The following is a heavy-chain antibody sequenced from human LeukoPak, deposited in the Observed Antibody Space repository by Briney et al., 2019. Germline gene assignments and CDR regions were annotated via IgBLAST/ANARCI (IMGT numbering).Heavy chain of an antibody. CDR3: AREAAAGAAIDY. CDR2: IYYSGST. J-gene: IGHJ4*02. CDR1: GGSISSGDYY. D-gene: IGHD6-13*01. Sequence: SQTLSLTCTVSGGSISSGDYYWRWIRQPPGKGLEWIGYIYYSGSTYYNPSLKSRVTISVDTSKNQFSLKLSSVTAADTAVYYCAREAAAGAAIDYWGQGTLITVSS. V-gene: IGHV4-30-4*01.